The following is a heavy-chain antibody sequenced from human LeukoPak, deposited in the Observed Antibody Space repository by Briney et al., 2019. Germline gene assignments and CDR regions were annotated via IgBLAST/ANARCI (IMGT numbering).Heavy chain of an antibody. Sequence: GGSLRLSCAASGFTFSSYAMHWVRQAPGKGLEWVAVISYDGSNKYYADSVKGRFTISRDNSKNTLYLQMNSLRAEDTAVYYCARDLAPIYYYDSSGYYPNWFDPWGQGTLVTVSS. CDR1: GFTFSSYA. CDR2: ISYDGSNK. CDR3: ARDLAPIYYYDSSGYYPNWFDP. J-gene: IGHJ5*02. V-gene: IGHV3-30-3*01. D-gene: IGHD3-22*01.